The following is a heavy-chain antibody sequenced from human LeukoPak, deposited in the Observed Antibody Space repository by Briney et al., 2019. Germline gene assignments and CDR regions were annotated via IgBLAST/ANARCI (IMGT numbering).Heavy chain of an antibody. J-gene: IGHJ5*02. D-gene: IGHD2-2*01. CDR2: ISSSGSTI. CDR3: ARDSYCSSTSCRWFDP. V-gene: IGHV3-11*01. CDR1: GFTFSDYY. Sequence: GGSLRLSCAASGFTFSDYYMSWIRQAPGEGLEWVSYISSSGSTIYYADSVKGRFTISRDNAENSLYLQMNSLRAEDTAVYYCARDSYCSSTSCRWFDPWGQGTLVTVSS.